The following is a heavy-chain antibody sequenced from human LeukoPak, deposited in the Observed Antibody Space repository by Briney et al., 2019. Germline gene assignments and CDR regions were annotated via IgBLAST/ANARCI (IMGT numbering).Heavy chain of an antibody. CDR2: IWYDGSNK. D-gene: IGHD1-1*01. CDR1: GFTFSTYA. CDR3: AKPLAYKRGAFDI. J-gene: IGHJ3*02. Sequence: GGSLRLSCAASGFTFSTYAMHWVPHAPGKGLEWVAVIWYDGSNKYYADSVKGRFTISRDNSKNTLYLQMNSLRPEDTAVYYCAKPLAYKRGAFDIWGQGTMVTVSS. V-gene: IGHV3-30*02.